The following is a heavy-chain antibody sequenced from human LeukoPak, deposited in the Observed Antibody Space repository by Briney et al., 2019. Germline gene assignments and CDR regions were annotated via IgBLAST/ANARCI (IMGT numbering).Heavy chain of an antibody. CDR2: TYYRSKWYN. Sequence: PSQTLSLTCAISGDSVSSNSAAWNWIRQSPSRGLEWLGRTYYRSKWYNDYAVSVKSRITINPDTSKNQFFLQLNSVTPEDTAVYYCAREFRDEQQLVLFDYWGQGTLVTVSS. D-gene: IGHD6-13*01. J-gene: IGHJ4*02. CDR3: AREFRDEQQLVLFDY. CDR1: GDSVSSNSAA. V-gene: IGHV6-1*01.